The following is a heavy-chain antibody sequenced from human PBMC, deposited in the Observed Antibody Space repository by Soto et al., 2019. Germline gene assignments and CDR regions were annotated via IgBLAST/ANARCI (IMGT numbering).Heavy chain of an antibody. CDR1: SDSISSYY. Sequence: SETLSLTCTVSSDSISSYYWSWIRQPPGKGLEWIGYIYYSGSTNYNPSLKSRVTISVDTSKNQFSLKLSSVTAADTAVYYCARTLLDYYYYMDVWGKGTTVTVSS. J-gene: IGHJ6*03. V-gene: IGHV4-59*08. CDR3: ARTLLDYYYYMDV. CDR2: IYYSGST. D-gene: IGHD3-3*01.